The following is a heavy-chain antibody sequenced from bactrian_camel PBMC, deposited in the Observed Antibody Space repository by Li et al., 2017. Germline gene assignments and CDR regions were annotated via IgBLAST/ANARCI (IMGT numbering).Heavy chain of an antibody. Sequence: VQLVESGGGTVQSGGSLTLSCAASGLGTRSYCMAWFRQTPEKEREAVAAVDTDREKTYAASVKGRFTISKDIAKNTLFLQMNRLIPEDTAMYYCAADNPDECSWTRGGGFPDEWNYEGQGTQVTVS. D-gene: IGHD6*01. J-gene: IGHJ4*01. V-gene: IGHV3S53*01. CDR3: AADNPDECSWTRGGGFPDEWNY. CDR1: GLGTRSYC. CDR2: VDTDREK.